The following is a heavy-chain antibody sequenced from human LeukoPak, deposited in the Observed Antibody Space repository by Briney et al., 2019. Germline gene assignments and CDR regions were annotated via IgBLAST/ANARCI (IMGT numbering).Heavy chain of an antibody. CDR2: ITSDSRYM. D-gene: IGHD3-9*01. J-gene: IGHJ4*02. CDR1: GFTFSSYN. V-gene: IGHV3-21*01. Sequence: GGSLRLSCAASGFTFSSYNMNWVRQAPGKGLEWVSSITSDSRYMYYADSVKGRFTISRDNSKNTLYLQMNSLRAEDTAVYYCAKEAYNILTGYYDYWGQGTLVTVSS. CDR3: AKEAYNILTGYYDY.